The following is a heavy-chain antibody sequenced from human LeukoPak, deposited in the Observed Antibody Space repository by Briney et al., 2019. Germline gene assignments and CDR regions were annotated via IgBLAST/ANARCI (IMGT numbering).Heavy chain of an antibody. V-gene: IGHV1-2*02. J-gene: IGHJ4*02. Sequence: ASVKVSCKASGYTFTDYYMHWERQAPGQGLEWMGWINPSSGGTNYAQSFQGRVTMARDTSITTTFMELSRLISDDTAVYYCARLRYVGSGYPFDYWGQGTLVTVSS. CDR3: ARLRYVGSGYPFDY. CDR1: GYTFTDYY. CDR2: INPSSGGT. D-gene: IGHD3-22*01.